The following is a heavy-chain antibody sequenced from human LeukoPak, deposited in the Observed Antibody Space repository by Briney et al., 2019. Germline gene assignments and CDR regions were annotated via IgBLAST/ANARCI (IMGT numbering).Heavy chain of an antibody. CDR3: ARGGGRYFDWLLYY. J-gene: IGHJ4*02. CDR2: ISSSSSYI. CDR1: GFTFSSYS. D-gene: IGHD3-9*01. Sequence: GGSLRLSCAASGFTFSSYSMNWVRQAPGKGLVWVSSISSSSSYIYYADSVKGRFTISRDNAKNSLYLQMNSLRAEDTAVYYCARGGGRYFDWLLYYWGQGTLVTVSS. V-gene: IGHV3-21*01.